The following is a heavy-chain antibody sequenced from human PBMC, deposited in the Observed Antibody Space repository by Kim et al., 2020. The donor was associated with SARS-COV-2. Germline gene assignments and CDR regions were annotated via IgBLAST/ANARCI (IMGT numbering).Heavy chain of an antibody. J-gene: IGHJ4*02. Sequence: SETLSLTCTVSGGSISSGDYYWSWIRQPPGKGLEWIGYIYYSGSTYYNPSLKSRVTISVDTSKNQFSLKLSSVTAADTAVDYCARQIAAAGPTHEALYYFDYWGQGTLVTVSS. CDR2: IYYSGST. CDR1: GGSISSGDYY. D-gene: IGHD6-13*01. V-gene: IGHV4-30-4*01. CDR3: ARQIAAAGPTHEALYYFDY.